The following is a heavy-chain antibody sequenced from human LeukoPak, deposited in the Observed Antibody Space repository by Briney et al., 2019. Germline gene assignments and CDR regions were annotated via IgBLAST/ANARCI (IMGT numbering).Heavy chain of an antibody. CDR3: ARVRLEAYCGGDCPEYFQH. V-gene: IGHV4-31*03. CDR2: IYYSGST. Sequence: SQTLSLTCTVSGGSISSGGYYWSWIRQHPGKGLEWIGYIYYSGSTYYNPFLKSRVTISVDTSKNQFSLKLSSVTAADTAVYYCARVRLEAYCGGDCPEYFQHWGQGTLVTVSS. J-gene: IGHJ1*01. CDR1: GGSISSGGYY. D-gene: IGHD2-21*02.